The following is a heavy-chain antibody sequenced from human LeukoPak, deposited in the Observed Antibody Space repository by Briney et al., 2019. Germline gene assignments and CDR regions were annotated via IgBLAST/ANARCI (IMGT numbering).Heavy chain of an antibody. CDR3: AKPKNNDILTGYFSRYFDY. CDR1: GITFNGYA. J-gene: IGHJ4*02. Sequence: QTGGSLRLSCAASGITFNGYAMSWVRQAPGKGLEWVSGISGSGGNTYYADSVKGRFTISRDNSKNTLYLQMNSLRAEDTAVYYCAKPKNNDILTGYFSRYFDYWGQGTLVTVSS. D-gene: IGHD3-9*01. V-gene: IGHV3-23*01. CDR2: ISGSGGNT.